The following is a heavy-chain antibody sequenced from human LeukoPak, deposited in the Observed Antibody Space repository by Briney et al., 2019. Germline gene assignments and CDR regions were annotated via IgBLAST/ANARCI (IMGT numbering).Heavy chain of an antibody. D-gene: IGHD3-16*01. CDR2: INHSGST. J-gene: IGHJ4*02. V-gene: IGHV4-34*01. Sequence: PSETLSLTCAVYGGSFSGYYWSWIRQPPGKGLEWIGEINHSGSTNYNPSLKSRVTISVDTSKNQFSLKLSSVTAADTAVYYCARGSPAGEYFDYWGQGTLVTVSS. CDR1: GGSFSGYY. CDR3: ARGSPAGEYFDY.